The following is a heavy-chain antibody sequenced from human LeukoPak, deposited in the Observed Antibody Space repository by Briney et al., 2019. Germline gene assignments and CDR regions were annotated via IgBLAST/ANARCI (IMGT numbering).Heavy chain of an antibody. J-gene: IGHJ4*02. CDR3: STAQFDN. CDR1: GFPHISYS. V-gene: IGHV3-48*01. CDR2: INIDSITV. Sequence: GGSLRLSCAASGFPHISYSINWVRQAPGKGLEWVSYINIDSITVNYADSVKGRFTISGDNAKNSLYLQMNSLRAEDTAVYYCSTAQFDNWGQGTLVTVSS.